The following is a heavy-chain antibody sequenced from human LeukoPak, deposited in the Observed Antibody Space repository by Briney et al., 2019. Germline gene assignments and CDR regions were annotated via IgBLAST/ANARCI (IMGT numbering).Heavy chain of an antibody. CDR2: FDPEDGET. V-gene: IGHV1-24*01. J-gene: IGHJ5*02. D-gene: IGHD3-22*01. CDR1: GYTLTELS. CDR3: ALYYYDSSGYSNNWFDP. Sequence: ASVKVSCKVSGYTLTELSMHWVRQAPGKGLEWMGGFDPEDGETIYAQKFQGRVTMTEDTSTDTAYMELSGLRSEDTAVYYCALYYYDSSGYSNNWFDPWGQGTLVTVSS.